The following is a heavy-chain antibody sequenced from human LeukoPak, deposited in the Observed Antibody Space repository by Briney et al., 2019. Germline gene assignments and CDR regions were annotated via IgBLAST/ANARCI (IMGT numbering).Heavy chain of an antibody. CDR3: ARDQWVAAAGNHDY. CDR2: IYHSGST. J-gene: IGHJ4*02. D-gene: IGHD6-13*01. V-gene: IGHV4-30-2*01. CDR1: GGSISSGGYY. Sequence: SETLSLTCTVSGGSISSGGYYWSWIRQPPGKGLEWIGYIYHSGSTYYNPSLKSRVTISVDTSKNQFSLKLSSVTAADTAVYYCARDQWVAAAGNHDYWGQGTLVTVSS.